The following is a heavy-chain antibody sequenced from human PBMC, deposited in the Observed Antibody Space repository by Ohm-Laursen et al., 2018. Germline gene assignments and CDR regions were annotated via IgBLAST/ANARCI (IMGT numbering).Heavy chain of an antibody. V-gene: IGHV4-59*08. J-gene: IGHJ4*02. Sequence: PGTLSLTCTVSGGSISSYYWSWIRQPPGKGLEWIGYIYYSGSTNYNPSLKSRVTISVDTSKNQFSLKRSSVTAADTAVYYCARLSSAPFDYWGQGTLVTVSS. CDR1: GGSISSYY. CDR2: IYYSGST. CDR3: ARLSSAPFDY. D-gene: IGHD6-13*01.